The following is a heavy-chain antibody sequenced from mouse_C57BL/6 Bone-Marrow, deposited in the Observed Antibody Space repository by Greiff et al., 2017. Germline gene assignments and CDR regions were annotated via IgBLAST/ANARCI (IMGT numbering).Heavy chain of an antibody. J-gene: IGHJ4*01. Sequence: SGPELVKPGASVKISCKASGYTFTDYYMNWVKQSHGKSLEWIGDINPNNGGTSYNQKFKGKATLTVDKYSSTAYMELRSLTSEDSAVYYCARSQYYGSSPYYYAMDYWGVKTSVTVSS. CDR2: INPNNGGT. V-gene: IGHV1-26*01. CDR3: ARSQYYGSSPYYYAMDY. D-gene: IGHD1-1*01. CDR1: GYTFTDYY.